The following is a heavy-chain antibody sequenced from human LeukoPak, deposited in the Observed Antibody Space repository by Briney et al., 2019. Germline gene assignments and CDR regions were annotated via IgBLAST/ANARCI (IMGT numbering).Heavy chain of an antibody. D-gene: IGHD3-10*01. CDR1: GFTFSSYG. CDR2: IRYDGSNK. Sequence: GRSLRLSCAASGFTFSSYGMHWVRQAPGKGLEWVAFIRYDGSNKYYADSVKGRFTISRDNSKNTLYLQMNSLRAEDTAVYYCAKDRWYYGSGSSSSMDYWGQGTLVTVSS. CDR3: AKDRWYYGSGSSSSMDY. J-gene: IGHJ4*02. V-gene: IGHV3-30*02.